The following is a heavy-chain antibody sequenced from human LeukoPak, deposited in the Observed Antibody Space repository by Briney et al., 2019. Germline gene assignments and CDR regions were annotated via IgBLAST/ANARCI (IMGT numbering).Heavy chain of an antibody. J-gene: IGHJ4*02. CDR2: IWSDGSDK. D-gene: IGHD5-18*01. CDR3: ARVLDTAGTAY. Sequence: GGSLRLSCAASGFTFSTYAMHWVRQAPGKGLEWVAIIWSDGSDKYYADSVKGRFSISRDNSKNTLYLQMNSLGAEDTAVYYCARVLDTAGTAYWGQGTLVTVSS. CDR1: GFTFSTYA. V-gene: IGHV3-33*01.